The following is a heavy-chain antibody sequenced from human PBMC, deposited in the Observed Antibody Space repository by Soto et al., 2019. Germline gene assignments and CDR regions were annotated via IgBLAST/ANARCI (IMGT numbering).Heavy chain of an antibody. CDR3: AKKGPEVVPAAIGYGMDV. Sequence: QVQLVESGGGVVQPGRSLRLSCAASGFTFSSYAMHWVRQAPGKGLEWVAVISYDGSNKYYADSVMGRFTISRDNSKNTLYLQMNSLRAEDTAVYYCAKKGPEVVPAAIGYGMDVWGQGTTVTVSS. V-gene: IGHV3-30-3*02. J-gene: IGHJ6*02. CDR1: GFTFSSYA. D-gene: IGHD2-2*01. CDR2: ISYDGSNK.